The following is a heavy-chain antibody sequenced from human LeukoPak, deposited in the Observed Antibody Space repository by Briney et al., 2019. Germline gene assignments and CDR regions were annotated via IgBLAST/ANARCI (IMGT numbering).Heavy chain of an antibody. CDR2: IYYSGST. D-gene: IGHD3-10*01. CDR3: ARRHDYDYGSGSYNNWFDP. CDR1: GDSISTSSSY. V-gene: IGHV4-39*01. J-gene: IGHJ5*02. Sequence: QPSETLSLTCSVSGDSISTSSSYWGWLRQPPGKGLEWIGSIYYSGSTYYNTSLKSRVTISVDTSKNQFSLKLNSVTAADTAVYYCARRHDYDYGSGSYNNWFDPWGQGTLVTVSS.